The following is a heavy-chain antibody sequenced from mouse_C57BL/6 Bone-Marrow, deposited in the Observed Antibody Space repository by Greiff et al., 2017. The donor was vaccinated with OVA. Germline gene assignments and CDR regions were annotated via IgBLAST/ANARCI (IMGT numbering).Heavy chain of an antibody. D-gene: IGHD1-1*01. CDR2: IDPSDSYT. V-gene: IGHV1-59*01. CDR1: GYTFTSYW. Sequence: QVQLQQPGAELVRPGTSVKLSCKASGYTFTSYWMHWVKQRPGQGLEWIGVIDPSDSYTNYNQKFKGKATLTVDTSSSTAYMQLSSLTSEDSAVYCCACYGFRYWGQGTTLTVSS. J-gene: IGHJ2*01. CDR3: ACYGFRY.